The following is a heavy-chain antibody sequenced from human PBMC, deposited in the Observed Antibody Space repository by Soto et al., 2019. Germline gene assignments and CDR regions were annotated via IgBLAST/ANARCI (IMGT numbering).Heavy chain of an antibody. J-gene: IGHJ6*02. CDR3: AKMTMTTVTTTVKWRYYYGMDV. Sequence: QVQLVESGGGVVQPGRSLRLSCAASGFTFSSYGMHWVRQAPGKGLEWVAVISYDGSNKYYADSVKGRFTISRDNSKNTLYLQMNSLRAEYTAVYYCAKMTMTTVTTTVKWRYYYGMDVWGQGTTVTVSS. V-gene: IGHV3-30*18. D-gene: IGHD4-17*01. CDR1: GFTFSSYG. CDR2: ISYDGSNK.